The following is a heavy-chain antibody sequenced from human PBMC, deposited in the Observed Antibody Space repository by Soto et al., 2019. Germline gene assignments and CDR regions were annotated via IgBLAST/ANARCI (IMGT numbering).Heavy chain of an antibody. D-gene: IGHD3-22*01. CDR2: ISSSSSYI. CDR1: GFTFSSYS. CDR3: ARRRYYDSSGYADDY. J-gene: IGHJ4*02. Sequence: EVQLVESGGGLVKPGGSLRLSCAASGFTFSSYSMNWVRQAPGKGLEWVSSISSSSSYIYYADSVKGRFTISRDNAKNSRYVQMNSLRAEDTAVYYCARRRYYDSSGYADDYWGQGTLVTVPS. V-gene: IGHV3-21*01.